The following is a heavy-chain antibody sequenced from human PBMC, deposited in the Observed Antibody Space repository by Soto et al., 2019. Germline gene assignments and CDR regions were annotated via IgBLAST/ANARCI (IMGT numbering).Heavy chain of an antibody. CDR1: GFTFSSYG. D-gene: IGHD3-3*01. V-gene: IGHV3-30*18. CDR3: AKERNYDFLYKGKNWFDP. J-gene: IGHJ5*02. CDR2: ISYDGSNK. Sequence: PGGSLRLSCAASGFTFSSYGMHWVRQAPGKGLEWVAVISYDGSNKYYADSVKGRFTISRDNSKNTLYLQMNSLRAEDTAVYYCAKERNYDFLYKGKNWFDPWGQGTLVTVSS.